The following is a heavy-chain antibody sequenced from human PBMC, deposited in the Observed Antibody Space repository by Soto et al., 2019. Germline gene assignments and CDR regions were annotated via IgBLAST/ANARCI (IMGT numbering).Heavy chain of an antibody. J-gene: IGHJ6*02. V-gene: IGHV4-34*01. CDR2: INHSGST. CDR1: GGSFSGYY. Sequence: LSLTCAVYGGSFSGYYWSWIRQPPGKGLEWIGEINHSGSTNYNPSLKSRVTISVDTSKNQFSLKLSSVAAADTAVYYCAGMVRGVIVYYYGMDVWGQGTTVTVSS. D-gene: IGHD3-10*01. CDR3: AGMVRGVIVYYYGMDV.